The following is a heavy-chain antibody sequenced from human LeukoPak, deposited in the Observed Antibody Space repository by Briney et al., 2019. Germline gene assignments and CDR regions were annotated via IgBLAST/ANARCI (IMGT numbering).Heavy chain of an antibody. V-gene: IGHV3-7*01. D-gene: IGHD3-22*01. CDR3: ARDADITMLVNRFDY. Sequence: GGPLRLSCAASGFTFSSYWMSWVRQAPGKGLEWVANIKQDGSEKYYVDSVKGRFTISRDNAKNSLYLQMNSLRAEDTAVYYCARDADITMLVNRFDYWGQGTLVSVSS. J-gene: IGHJ4*02. CDR2: IKQDGSEK. CDR1: GFTFSSYW.